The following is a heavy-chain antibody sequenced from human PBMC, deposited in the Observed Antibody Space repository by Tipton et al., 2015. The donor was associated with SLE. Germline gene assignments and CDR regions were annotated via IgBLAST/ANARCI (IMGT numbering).Heavy chain of an antibody. V-gene: IGHV4-39*07. CDR1: GGSISSGGYY. CDR3: ARGGYRSSCDY. CDR2: INHSGST. Sequence: TLSLTCTVSGGSISSGGYYWSWIRQPPGKGLEWIGEINHSGSTNYNPSLKSRVTISVDTSKNQFSLKLSSVTAADTAVYYCARGGYRSSCDYWGQGTLVTVSS. D-gene: IGHD6-13*01. J-gene: IGHJ4*02.